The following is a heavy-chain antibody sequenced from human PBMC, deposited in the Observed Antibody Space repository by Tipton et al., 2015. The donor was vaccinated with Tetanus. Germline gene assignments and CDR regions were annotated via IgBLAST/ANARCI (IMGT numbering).Heavy chain of an antibody. D-gene: IGHD5-24*01. J-gene: IGHJ4*02. CDR3: ARWRDGFNRALDS. CDR2: VDDSGST. V-gene: IGHV4-34*01. Sequence: TLSLTCAVYGGSLSRYYWTWIRQPPGKGLEWIGEVDDSGSTNYSPSLKSRVTISMNTANNHIYLNLTSVTAADTAVYYCARWRDGFNRALDSWGQGIMVTVSS. CDR1: GGSLSRYY.